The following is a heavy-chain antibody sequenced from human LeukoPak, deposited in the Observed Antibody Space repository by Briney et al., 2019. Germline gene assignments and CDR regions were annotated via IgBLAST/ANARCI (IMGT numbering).Heavy chain of an antibody. CDR1: GYTLTSYD. CDR2: MNPNSGNT. CDR3: ARGRGGYGAYGYYYYMDV. Sequence: ASVKVSCKASGYTLTSYDINWVRQATGQGLEWMGWMNPNSGNTGYAQKFQGRVTITRNTSISTAYMELSSLRSEDTAVYYCARGRGGYGAYGYYYYMDVWGKGTTVTVSS. D-gene: IGHD5-12*01. V-gene: IGHV1-8*03. J-gene: IGHJ6*03.